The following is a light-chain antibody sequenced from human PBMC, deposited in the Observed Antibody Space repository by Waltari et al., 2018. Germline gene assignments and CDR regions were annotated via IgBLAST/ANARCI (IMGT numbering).Light chain of an antibody. V-gene: IGLV2-23*01. J-gene: IGLJ1*01. CDR3: CSYAPVNTYV. Sequence: QSALTQPASVSGSPGQSITISCTGTSSDVGSYNLVSRYQQYPGTAPKLMILSDRFSGSKADNTASLTISGLQADDEADYYCCSYAPVNTYVFGTGTKVTVL. CDR1: SSDVGSYNL.